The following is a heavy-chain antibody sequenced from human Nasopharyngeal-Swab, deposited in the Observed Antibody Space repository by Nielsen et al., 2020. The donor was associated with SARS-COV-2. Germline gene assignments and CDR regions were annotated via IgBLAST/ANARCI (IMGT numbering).Heavy chain of an antibody. J-gene: IGHJ4*02. CDR2: IYYSGST. CDR3: ARASRGIFGVVSTFDY. Sequence: RQAPGKGLEWIGHIYYSGSTYYNPSLKSRVTISVDTSKNQFSLKLSSVTAADTAVYYCARASRGIFGVVSTFDYWGQGTLVTVSS. V-gene: IGHV4-31*02. D-gene: IGHD3-3*01.